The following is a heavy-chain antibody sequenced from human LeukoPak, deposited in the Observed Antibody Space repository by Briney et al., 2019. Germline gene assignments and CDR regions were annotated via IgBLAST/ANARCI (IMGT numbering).Heavy chain of an antibody. J-gene: IGHJ6*03. CDR1: GFTFSSYA. V-gene: IGHV3-30*04. D-gene: IGHD3-3*01. Sequence: GGSLRLSCAASGFTFSSYAMHWVRQAPGKGLEWVAVISYDGSNKYYADSVKGRFTISRDNSKNTLFLQMNNLTAEDTAVYYCAKLPQLSDMVVWGKGTTVTVSS. CDR2: ISYDGSNK. CDR3: AKLPQLSDMVV.